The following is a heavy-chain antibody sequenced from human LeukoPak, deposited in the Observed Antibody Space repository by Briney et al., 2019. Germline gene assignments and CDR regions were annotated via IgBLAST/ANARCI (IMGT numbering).Heavy chain of an antibody. CDR3: ARGYYGDYHAFDI. Sequence: KPSETLSLTCTVSGGSISSYYWSWIRQPPGKGLERIGYIYYSGSTNYNPSLKSRVTISVDTSKNQFSLKLSSVTAADTAVYYCARGYYGDYHAFDIWGQGTMVTVSS. CDR2: IYYSGST. D-gene: IGHD4-17*01. J-gene: IGHJ3*02. V-gene: IGHV4-59*01. CDR1: GGSISSYY.